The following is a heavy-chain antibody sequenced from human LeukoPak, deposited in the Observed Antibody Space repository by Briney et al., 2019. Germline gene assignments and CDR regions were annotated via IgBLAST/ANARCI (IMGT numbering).Heavy chain of an antibody. CDR1: GGSISSSSYY. V-gene: IGHV4-39*07. D-gene: IGHD3-22*01. CDR3: ARESDSSGYYSLGYFDY. Sequence: SETLSLTCTVSGGSISSSSYYWGWLRQPPGKGLEWIGSIYYSGSTYYNPSLKSRVTISVDTSKNQFSLKLSSVTAADTAVYYCARESDSSGYYSLGYFDYWGQGTLVTVSS. CDR2: IYYSGST. J-gene: IGHJ4*02.